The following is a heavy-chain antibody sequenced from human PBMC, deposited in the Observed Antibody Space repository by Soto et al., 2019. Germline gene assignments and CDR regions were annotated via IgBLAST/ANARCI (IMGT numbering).Heavy chain of an antibody. CDR2: IYYSGST. D-gene: IGHD2-2*01. CDR1: GGSICSGGYY. J-gene: IGHJ3*02. CDR3: ARALRGYCSSTSCQEAFDI. V-gene: IGHV4-31*03. Sequence: PSETLSLTCTVSGGSICSGGYYWSWIRQHPGKGLEWIGYIYYSGSTYYNPSLKSRVTISVDTSKNQFSLKLSSVTAADTAVYYCARALRGYCSSTSCQEAFDIWGQGTMVTVSS.